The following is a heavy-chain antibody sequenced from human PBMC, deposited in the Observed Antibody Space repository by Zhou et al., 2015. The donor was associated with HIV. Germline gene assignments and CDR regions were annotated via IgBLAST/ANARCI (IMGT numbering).Heavy chain of an antibody. V-gene: IGHV1-69*01. CDR2: IIPIFGTA. J-gene: IGHJ4*02. D-gene: IGHD3-9*01. CDR3: ARARDRVRYFEAPDYYFDY. Sequence: QVQLVQSGAEVKKPGSSVKVSCKASGGTFSSYAISWVRQAPGQGLEWMGGIIPIFGTANYAQKFQGRVTITADESTSTAYMELSSLRSEDTAVYYCARARDRVRYFEAPDYYFDYWGQGTLVTVSS. CDR1: GGTFSSYA.